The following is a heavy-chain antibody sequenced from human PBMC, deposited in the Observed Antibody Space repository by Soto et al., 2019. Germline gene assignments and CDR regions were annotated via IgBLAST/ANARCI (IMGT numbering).Heavy chain of an antibody. CDR2: IVVGSGNT. Sequence: SVKVSCKASGFTFTSSAVQWVRQARGQRLEWIGWIVVGSGNTNYAQKFQERVTITRDMSTSTAYMELSSLRSEDTAVYYCAATYCGGDCSPYYFDYWGQGTLVTVSS. CDR3: AATYCGGDCSPYYFDY. CDR1: GFTFTSSA. J-gene: IGHJ4*02. V-gene: IGHV1-58*01. D-gene: IGHD2-21*02.